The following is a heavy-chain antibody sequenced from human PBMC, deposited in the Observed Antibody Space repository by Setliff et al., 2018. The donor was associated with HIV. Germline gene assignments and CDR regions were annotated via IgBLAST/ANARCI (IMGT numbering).Heavy chain of an antibody. D-gene: IGHD2-2*01. CDR2: IYTGGRT. Sequence: SETLSLTCTVSDDSISSNYWSWIRQSAGKGLEWVGRIYTGGRTNYNPSLKGRVTMSVDTSKNQFSLNLSSVTAADTAVYYCARDRMPMASWVPDKWGQGTRVTVSS. V-gene: IGHV4-4*07. CDR3: ARDRMPMASWVPDK. CDR1: DDSISSNY. J-gene: IGHJ4*02.